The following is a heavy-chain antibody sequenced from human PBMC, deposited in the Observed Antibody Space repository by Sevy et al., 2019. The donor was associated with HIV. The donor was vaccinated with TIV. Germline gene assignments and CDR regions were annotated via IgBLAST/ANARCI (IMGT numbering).Heavy chain of an antibody. Sequence: ASVKVSCKVSGHTLNTLSMHWVRQAPGKGLEWMGSFDPEDGETIYAQKFQGRLTMTEDTATDKAYMDLSSLRSEDTAVYYCATTKDYYESSGSPFDHWGQGTLVTVSS. V-gene: IGHV1-24*01. D-gene: IGHD3-22*01. CDR2: FDPEDGET. CDR1: GHTLNTLS. J-gene: IGHJ4*02. CDR3: ATTKDYYESSGSPFDH.